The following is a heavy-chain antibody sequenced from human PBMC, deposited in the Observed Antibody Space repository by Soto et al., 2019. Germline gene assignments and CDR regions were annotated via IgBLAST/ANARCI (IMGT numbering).Heavy chain of an antibody. CDR2: IYYSGST. Sequence: SETLSLTCTVSGGSISSSSYYRGWIRQPPGKGLEWIGSIYYSGSTYYNPSLKSRVTISVDTPKNQFSLKLSSVTAADTAVYYCARGRNWFDPWGQGTLVTVSS. V-gene: IGHV4-39*01. CDR3: ARGRNWFDP. J-gene: IGHJ5*02. CDR1: GGSISSSSYY.